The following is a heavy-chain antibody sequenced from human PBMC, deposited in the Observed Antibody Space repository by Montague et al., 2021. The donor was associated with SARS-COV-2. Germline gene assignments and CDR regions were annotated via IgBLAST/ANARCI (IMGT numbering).Heavy chain of an antibody. V-gene: IGHV3-48*03. CDR1: GFAFSSYE. D-gene: IGHD2-21*02. J-gene: IGHJ4*02. Sequence: SLRLSCAASGFAFSSYEMNWVRQAPGKGLEWIEYISSSGGSIQYADFMMGRFTISRDNARNSLYLQMNGLRAEDTAVYYCAREVAGCHGDCNDYWGQGTLVTVSS. CDR3: AREVAGCHGDCNDY. CDR2: ISSSGGSI.